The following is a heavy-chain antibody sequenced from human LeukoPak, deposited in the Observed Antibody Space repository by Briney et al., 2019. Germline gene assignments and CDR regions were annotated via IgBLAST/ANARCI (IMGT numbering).Heavy chain of an antibody. CDR3: ARSYYDSSGHYDY. Sequence: SETLSLTCTVSGGSISSYYWSWIRQPPGKGLEWIGYIYYSGSTNYNPSLKSRVTISVDTFKNQFSLKLSSVTAADTAVYYCARSYYDSSGHYDYWGQGTLVTVSS. V-gene: IGHV4-59*01. J-gene: IGHJ4*02. CDR1: GGSISSYY. CDR2: IYYSGST. D-gene: IGHD3-22*01.